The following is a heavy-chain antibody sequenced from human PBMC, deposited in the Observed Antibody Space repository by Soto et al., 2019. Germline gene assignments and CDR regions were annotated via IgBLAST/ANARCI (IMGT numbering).Heavy chain of an antibody. CDR1: GYTFTSYG. J-gene: IGHJ4*02. V-gene: IGHV1-18*01. CDR3: ARGSYYYDSSGYYPRYYFDY. Sequence: ASVKVSCTASGYTFTSYGISWVRQAPGQGLEWMGWISAYNGNTNYAQKLQGRVTMTTDTSTSTAYMELRSLRSDDTAVYYCARGSYYYDSSGYYPRYYFDYWGQGTLVTVSS. D-gene: IGHD3-22*01. CDR2: ISAYNGNT.